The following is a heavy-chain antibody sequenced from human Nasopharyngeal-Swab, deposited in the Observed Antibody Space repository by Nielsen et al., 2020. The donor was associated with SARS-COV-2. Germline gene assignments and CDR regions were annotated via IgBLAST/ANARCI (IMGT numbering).Heavy chain of an antibody. V-gene: IGHV3-23*01. J-gene: IGHJ4*01. D-gene: IGHD1-1*01. CDR3: AKDLVPDGHNDFDY. Sequence: GESLKISCSASGFTFSTYTMNWVRQAPGKGLEWVSLITGGADSTYYADSVKGRFTIPRDNSRNTVYLHMNSLRADDTAIYYCAKDLVPDGHNDFDYWGQGTLVTVSS. CDR2: ITGGADST. CDR1: GFTFSTYT.